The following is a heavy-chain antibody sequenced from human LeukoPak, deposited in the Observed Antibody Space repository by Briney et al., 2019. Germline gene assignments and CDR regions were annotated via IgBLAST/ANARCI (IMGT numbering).Heavy chain of an antibody. Sequence: SETLSLTCAVYGGSFSGYYWSWIRQPPGKGLEWIGEINHSGSTNYNPSLKSRVTISVDTSKNQFSLKLSSVTAADTAVYYCAKNIRLPGYYYYYMDVWGKGTTVTV. CDR1: GGSFSGYY. CDR2: INHSGST. V-gene: IGHV4-34*01. CDR3: AKNIRLPGYYYYYMDV. J-gene: IGHJ6*03. D-gene: IGHD2-2*01.